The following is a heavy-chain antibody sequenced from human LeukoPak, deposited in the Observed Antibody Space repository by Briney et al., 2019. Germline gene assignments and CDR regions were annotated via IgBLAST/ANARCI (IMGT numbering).Heavy chain of an antibody. V-gene: IGHV3-30*18. J-gene: IGHJ4*02. CDR2: ISYDGSNK. CDR1: GFTFSSYG. D-gene: IGHD6-13*01. CDR3: AKDGGGIAAADQIDY. Sequence: GRSLRLSCAASGFTFSSYGMHWVRQAPGKGLEWVAVISYDGSNKYYADSVKGRFTISRDNSKNTLYLQMNSLRAEDTAVYYCAKDGGGIAAADQIDYWGQGTLVTVSS.